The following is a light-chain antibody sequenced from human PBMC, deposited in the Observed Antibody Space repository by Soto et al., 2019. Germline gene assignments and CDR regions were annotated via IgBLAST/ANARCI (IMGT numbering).Light chain of an antibody. V-gene: IGLV2-14*01. CDR2: EVS. CDR3: SSYTSSNTLVV. Sequence: QSALTQPASVSGSPGQSITISCTGTSSDVGGYKYVSWYQQHPGKAPKLMIYEVSNRPSGVSNRFSGSKSGNTASLTISGLQAEDEADYYCSSYTSSNTLVVFGGGNKLTVL. CDR1: SSDVGGYKY. J-gene: IGLJ2*01.